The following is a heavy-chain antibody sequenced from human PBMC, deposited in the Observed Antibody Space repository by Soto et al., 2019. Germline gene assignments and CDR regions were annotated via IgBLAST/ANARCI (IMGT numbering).Heavy chain of an antibody. J-gene: IGHJ5*02. Sequence: QLQLQESGPGLVKPSETLSLTCTVSGGSISSSSYYWGWIRQPPGKGLEWIGSIYYSGSTYYNPSLNSLITICVDTSKNQCSLKLNTVTVVDTAVYYFAGAYSSGLYMGPPWWFDLWGQVTLVTVSS. V-gene: IGHV4-39*01. CDR2: IYYSGST. CDR3: AGAYSSGLYMGPPWWFDL. D-gene: IGHD6-19*01. CDR1: GGSISSSSYY.